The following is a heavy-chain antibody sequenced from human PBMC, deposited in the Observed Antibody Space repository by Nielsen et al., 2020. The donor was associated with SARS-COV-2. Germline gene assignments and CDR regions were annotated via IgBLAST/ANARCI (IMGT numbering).Heavy chain of an antibody. CDR3: ARGSNGYDTSGFDY. CDR1: GYTFTNYA. Sequence: ASVKVSRKASGYTFTNYAMNWVRQAPGQGLEWMGWINTNTGNPMYAQGFTGRFVFSLDTSVSTAYLQISSLRAEDTALYYCARGSNGYDTSGFDYWGQGTLATVSS. D-gene: IGHD3-22*01. J-gene: IGHJ4*02. CDR2: INTNTGNP. V-gene: IGHV7-4-1*02.